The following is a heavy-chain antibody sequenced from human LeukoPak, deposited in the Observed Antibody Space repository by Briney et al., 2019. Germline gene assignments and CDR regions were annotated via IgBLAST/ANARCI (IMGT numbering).Heavy chain of an antibody. Sequence: GGSLRLSCAPSGLTFNIYAKSWARQAPGKGREWVSGNTASGVGTHYADSVKGRFTISRDNAKNTVYLQVNSLRAEDTALYSCAKDRRSGYGYFDSWGQGTLVSVSS. J-gene: IGHJ4*02. D-gene: IGHD5-12*01. CDR1: GLTFNIYA. CDR3: AKDRRSGYGYFDS. CDR2: NTASGVGT. V-gene: IGHV3-23*01.